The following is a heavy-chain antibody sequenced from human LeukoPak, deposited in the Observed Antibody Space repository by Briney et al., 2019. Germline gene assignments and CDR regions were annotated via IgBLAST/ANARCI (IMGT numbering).Heavy chain of an antibody. Sequence: PSETLSLTCTVSGGSIRSYYWSWIRQPPGKGLEWIGYIYYSGSTNYNPSLKSRVTISVDTSKNQFSLKLSSVTAADTAVYYCARVDSSGYYTFFDYWGQGTLVTVSS. J-gene: IGHJ4*02. CDR3: ARVDSSGYYTFFDY. CDR2: IYYSGST. CDR1: GGSIRSYY. V-gene: IGHV4-59*01. D-gene: IGHD3-22*01.